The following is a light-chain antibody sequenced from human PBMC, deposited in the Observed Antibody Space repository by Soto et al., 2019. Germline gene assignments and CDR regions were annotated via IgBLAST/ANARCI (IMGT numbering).Light chain of an antibody. CDR1: QSISNW. Sequence: DIQMTQSPSTLSASVGDRVTITCRASQSISNWLVWYQQKPGKAPKLLMSDASSFERGVPSRFSGSVSGTEFTLTISSLQPDDFATYYCQHYDTHSRRCGQGTNVEIK. V-gene: IGKV1-5*01. J-gene: IGKJ1*01. CDR2: DAS. CDR3: QHYDTHSRR.